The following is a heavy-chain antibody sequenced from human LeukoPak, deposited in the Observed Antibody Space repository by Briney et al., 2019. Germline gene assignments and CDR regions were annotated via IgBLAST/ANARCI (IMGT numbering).Heavy chain of an antibody. CDR3: AKDNPSITIFGGWGGFFDY. CDR2: ISGSGGST. J-gene: IGHJ4*02. V-gene: IGHV3-23*01. CDR1: GFTFSSYA. Sequence: GGSLRLSCAASGFTFSSYAMSWVRQAPGKGLEWVSAISGSGGSTYYADSVKGRFTISRDNSKNTLYLQMNSLRAEDTAVYYCAKDNPSITIFGGWGGFFDYWGQGTLVTVSS. D-gene: IGHD3-3*01.